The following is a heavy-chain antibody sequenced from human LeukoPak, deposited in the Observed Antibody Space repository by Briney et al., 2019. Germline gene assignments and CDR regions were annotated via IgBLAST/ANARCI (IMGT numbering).Heavy chain of an antibody. CDR2: INPNSGGT. CDR3: ARGERGGYFDWLSYPLFDY. D-gene: IGHD3-9*01. Sequence: ASVKVSCKASGYTFTGYYMHWVRQAPGQGLEWMGWINPNSGGTNYAQKFLGRVTMTRDTSISTAYMELSRLRSDDTAVYYCARGERGGYFDWLSYPLFDYWGQGTLVTVSS. J-gene: IGHJ4*02. CDR1: GYTFTGYY. V-gene: IGHV1-2*02.